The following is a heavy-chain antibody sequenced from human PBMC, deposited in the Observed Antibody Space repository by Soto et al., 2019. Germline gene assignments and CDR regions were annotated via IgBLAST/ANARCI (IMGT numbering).Heavy chain of an antibody. CDR3: ARDNGYNDY. CDR2: ISTYSGKT. V-gene: IGHV1-18*04. CDR1: GYTFNVYS. Sequence: ASVKVSCKASGYTFNVYSFIWVRQAPGQGLEWVGWISTYSGKTEYAQNLQGRVTLTTDTSTNTGYMELGSLRSDDTAVYYCARDNGYNDYWGQGTLVTVSS. J-gene: IGHJ4*02. D-gene: IGHD5-12*01.